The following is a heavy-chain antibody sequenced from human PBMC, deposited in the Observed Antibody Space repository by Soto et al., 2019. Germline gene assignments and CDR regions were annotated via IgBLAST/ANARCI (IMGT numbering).Heavy chain of an antibody. CDR1: GYTFTDYY. J-gene: IGHJ4*02. V-gene: IGHV1-2*02. Sequence: GASVKVSCKASGYTFTDYYMHWVRQAPGQGLEWMGWISPNTGGTNHAQKFQGRVTITRDTSISTAYMELSRLTSDDTAVYYCARPEVLYSSSWDPLDYWGQGTLVTVSS. CDR2: ISPNTGGT. CDR3: ARPEVLYSSSWDPLDY. D-gene: IGHD6-13*01.